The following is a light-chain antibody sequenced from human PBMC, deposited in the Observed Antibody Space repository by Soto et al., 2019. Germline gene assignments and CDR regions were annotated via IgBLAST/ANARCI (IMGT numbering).Light chain of an antibody. CDR2: GVG. Sequence: QSALTQPPSASRSPGQSVTISCPGTKNGIGVYDFVSGDQHAPGKAPRLIIYGVGQRPSGVPDRFSGSKSGNTASLTAFGLQAADEDDYFCKSYAGSTTYVFGSGTKVTV. J-gene: IGLJ1*01. V-gene: IGLV2-8*01. CDR3: KSYAGSTTYV. CDR1: KNGIGVYDF.